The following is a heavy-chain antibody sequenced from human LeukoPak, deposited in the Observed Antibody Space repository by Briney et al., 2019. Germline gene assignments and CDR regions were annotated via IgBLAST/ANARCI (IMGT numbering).Heavy chain of an antibody. CDR2: TYYRSKWYN. CDR3: ARGPGYYDYVWGSYPFDY. J-gene: IGHJ4*02. Sequence: ASQTLSLTCAISGDSVSSNSAAWNWIRQSPSRGLEWLGRTYYRSKWYNDYAVSVKSRITINPDTSKNQFSLQLNSVTPEDTAVYYCARGPGYYDYVWGSYPFDYWGQGTLVTVSS. CDR1: GDSVSSNSAA. V-gene: IGHV6-1*01. D-gene: IGHD3-16*02.